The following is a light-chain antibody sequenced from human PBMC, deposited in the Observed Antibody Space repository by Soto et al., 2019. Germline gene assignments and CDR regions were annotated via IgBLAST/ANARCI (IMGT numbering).Light chain of an antibody. CDR1: SSNIGRNY. CDR2: GNT. Sequence: QSVLSQPPSASGTPGQRVTISCSGSSSNIGRNYIYWYQQLPGTAPKLLIYGNTQRPSGVPDRFSGSKSGISVSLAISGLRSEDEADYYCAAWDDSLRGYVFGTGTKVTVL. CDR3: AAWDDSLRGYV. V-gene: IGLV1-47*02. J-gene: IGLJ1*01.